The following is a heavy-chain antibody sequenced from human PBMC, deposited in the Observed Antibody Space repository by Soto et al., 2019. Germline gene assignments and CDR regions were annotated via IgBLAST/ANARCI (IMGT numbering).Heavy chain of an antibody. J-gene: IGHJ5*02. Sequence: GGSLRLSCAVSRLTVTNNYMTWVRQAPGKGLEWVSVIYVNDNRYYAESVKGRFTISRDDSKNTLYLQMNSLKTEDTAVYYCTIHEPISDLDPWGQGTLVTVSS. CDR3: TIHEPISDLDP. CDR1: RLTVTNNY. D-gene: IGHD1-26*01. CDR2: IYVNDNR. V-gene: IGHV3-66*04.